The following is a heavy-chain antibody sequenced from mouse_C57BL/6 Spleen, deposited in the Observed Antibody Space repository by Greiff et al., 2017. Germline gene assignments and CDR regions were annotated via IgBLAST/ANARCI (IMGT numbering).Heavy chain of an antibody. Sequence: VHVKQSGPELVKPGASVKISCKASGYTFTDYYMNWVKQSHGKSLEWIGDINPNNGGTSYNQKLKGKATLTVDKSSSTAYMELRSLTSEDSAVYYCAREDYSNYPYAMDYWGQGTSVTVSS. CDR3: AREDYSNYPYAMDY. J-gene: IGHJ4*01. CDR1: GYTFTDYY. D-gene: IGHD2-5*01. CDR2: INPNNGGT. V-gene: IGHV1-26*01.